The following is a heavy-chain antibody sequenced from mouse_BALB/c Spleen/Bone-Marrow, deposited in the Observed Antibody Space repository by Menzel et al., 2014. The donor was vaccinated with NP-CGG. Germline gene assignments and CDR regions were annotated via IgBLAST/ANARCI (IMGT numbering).Heavy chain of an antibody. CDR3: ARNEGGQLGPY. Sequence: VKLMESGPGLVQPSQSLSITCTVSGFSFTTYGVHWVRQSPGKGLEWLGVIWRGGSTDYNAAFMSRLSITKDNSKSQVFFKMNSLQADDTAIYYCARNEGGQLGPYWGQVTLVTVSA. J-gene: IGHJ3*01. V-gene: IGHV2-5*01. CDR1: GFSFTTYG. CDR2: IWRGGST. D-gene: IGHD3-2*01.